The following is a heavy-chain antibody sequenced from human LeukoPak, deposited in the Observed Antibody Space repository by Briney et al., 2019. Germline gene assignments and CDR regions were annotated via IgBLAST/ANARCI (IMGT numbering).Heavy chain of an antibody. CDR1: GFTFSSYS. D-gene: IGHD3-22*01. CDR3: ARDHYDSSGYYHFDY. J-gene: IGHJ4*02. Sequence: GGSLRLSCAASGFTFSSYSMNWVRQAPGKGLEWVSSISSSSSYIYYADSVKGRFAISRDNAKNSLYLQMNSLRAEDTAVYYCARDHYDSSGYYHFDYWGQGTLVTVSS. V-gene: IGHV3-21*01. CDR2: ISSSSSYI.